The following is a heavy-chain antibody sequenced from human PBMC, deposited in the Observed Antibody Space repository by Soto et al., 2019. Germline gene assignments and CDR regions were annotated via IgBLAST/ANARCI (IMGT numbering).Heavy chain of an antibody. Sequence: QVQLVESGGGVVQPGRSLRLSCAASGFTFSSYAMHWVRQAPGKGLEWVAVISNDGSNKYYADSVKGRFTISRDNSKNTLYLQMNSLRAEDTAVYYCARDPDPYYYDSSGYYPYWGQGTLVTVSS. J-gene: IGHJ4*02. CDR3: ARDPDPYYYDSSGYYPY. V-gene: IGHV3-30-3*01. CDR2: ISNDGSNK. CDR1: GFTFSSYA. D-gene: IGHD3-22*01.